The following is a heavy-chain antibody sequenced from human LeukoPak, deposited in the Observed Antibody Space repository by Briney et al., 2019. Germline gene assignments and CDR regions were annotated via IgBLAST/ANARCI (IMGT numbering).Heavy chain of an antibody. CDR1: GYTFTSYG. CDR3: ARETAMVFYYYGMDV. V-gene: IGHV1-18*01. D-gene: IGHD5-18*01. Sequence: GASVKVSCKASGYTFTSYGISWVRQAPGQGLEWMGWISAYNGNTNYAQKLQGRVTMTTDTSTSTAYMELRSLRSDDTAVYYCARETAMVFYYYGMDVWGQGTTVTVSS. J-gene: IGHJ6*02. CDR2: ISAYNGNT.